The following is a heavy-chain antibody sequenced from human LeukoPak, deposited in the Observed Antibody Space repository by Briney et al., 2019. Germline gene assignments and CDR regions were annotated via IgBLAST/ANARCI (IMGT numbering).Heavy chain of an antibody. Sequence: GGSLRLSCAASGFTFSSYSMNWVRQAPGKGLEWVSCISSSSSYIYYADSVRGRFTISRDTSKNMVFLQMNSLRVEDTAVYYCARGIDYWGRGTLVTVFS. CDR1: GFTFSSYS. CDR3: ARGIDY. J-gene: IGHJ4*02. V-gene: IGHV3-21*04. CDR2: ISSSSSYI.